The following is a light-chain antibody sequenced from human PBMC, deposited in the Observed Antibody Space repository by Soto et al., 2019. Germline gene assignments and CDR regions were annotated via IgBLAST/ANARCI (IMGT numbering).Light chain of an antibody. CDR1: QSVFSS. CDR2: GSA. V-gene: IGKV3D-15*01. CDR3: QQYHSWPP. J-gene: IGKJ1*01. Sequence: EIVMTQSPATLSVSPGERATLSCRASQSVFSSLAWYQQRPGQAPRLLIYGSATRATGIPDRFSGSGSGTEFTLNISRLQSEDSAVYYCQQYHSWPPFGQGTKVDIX.